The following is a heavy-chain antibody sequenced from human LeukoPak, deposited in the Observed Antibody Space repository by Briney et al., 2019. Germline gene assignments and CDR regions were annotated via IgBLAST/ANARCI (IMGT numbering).Heavy chain of an antibody. CDR3: ARDQEGATSRVAFDI. V-gene: IGHV3-30-3*01. CDR1: GFTFSSYA. CDR2: ISYDGSNK. Sequence: HPGGSLRLSCAASGFTFSSYAMHWVRQAPGKGLEWVAVISYDGSNKYYADSVKGRFTISRDNSKNTLYLQMNSLRAEDTAVYYCARDQEGATSRVAFDIWGQGTMATVSS. D-gene: IGHD1-26*01. J-gene: IGHJ3*02.